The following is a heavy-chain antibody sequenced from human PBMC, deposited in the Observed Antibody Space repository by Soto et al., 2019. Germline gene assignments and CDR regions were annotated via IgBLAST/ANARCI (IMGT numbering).Heavy chain of an antibody. Sequence: ASVKVSCKVSGYTLTELSMHWVRQAPGKGLEWMGGFDPEDGETIYAQKFQGRVTMTEDTSTDTAYMELSSPRSEDTAVYYCARDSSGYYKTAEYFQHWGQGTLVTVSS. V-gene: IGHV1-24*01. CDR2: FDPEDGET. CDR1: GYTLTELS. CDR3: ARDSSGYYKTAEYFQH. D-gene: IGHD3-22*01. J-gene: IGHJ1*01.